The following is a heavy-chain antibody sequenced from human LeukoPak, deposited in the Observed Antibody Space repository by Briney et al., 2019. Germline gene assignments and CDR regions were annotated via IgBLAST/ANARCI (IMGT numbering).Heavy chain of an antibody. Sequence: PGGSLRLSCAASGFTFSSYAMHWVRQAPGKGLEWVAVISYDGSNKYYADSVKGRFTISRDNSKNTLYLQMNSLRAEDTAVYYCARPSGSYSYWGQGTLVTVSS. D-gene: IGHD1-26*01. CDR1: GFTFSSYA. CDR3: ARPSGSYSY. J-gene: IGHJ4*02. CDR2: ISYDGSNK. V-gene: IGHV3-30*04.